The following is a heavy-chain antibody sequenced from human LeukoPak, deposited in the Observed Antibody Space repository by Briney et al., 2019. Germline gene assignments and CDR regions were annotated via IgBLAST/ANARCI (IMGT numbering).Heavy chain of an antibody. CDR2: ISSSSSYI. D-gene: IGHD6-25*01. CDR3: ARGPPWYFDL. J-gene: IGHJ2*01. V-gene: IGHV3-21*01. Sequence: PGGSLRLSCAASGFTFSSYSMNWVRQAPGKGLEWVSSISSSSSYIYYADSVKGRFTISRDNAKNSLYLQMNSLRVEDTVVYYCARGPPWYFDLWGRGTLVTVSS. CDR1: GFTFSSYS.